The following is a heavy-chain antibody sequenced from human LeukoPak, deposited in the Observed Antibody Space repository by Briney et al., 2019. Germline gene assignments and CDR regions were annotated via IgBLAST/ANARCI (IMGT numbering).Heavy chain of an antibody. CDR3: ARDDSLDY. J-gene: IGHJ4*02. Sequence: PGGSLRLSCAASGFIFSDYAVHWVRQAPGKGLEWVAVIAYDGGNKYYADSVKGRFTVSRDNSKNTLYLQMNNLRPDDMAVYFCARDDSLDYWGPGTLVTVSS. V-gene: IGHV3-30*04. CDR2: IAYDGGNK. CDR1: GFIFSDYA.